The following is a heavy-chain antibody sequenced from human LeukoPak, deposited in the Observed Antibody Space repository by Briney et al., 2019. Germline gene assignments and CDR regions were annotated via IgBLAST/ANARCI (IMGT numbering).Heavy chain of an antibody. J-gene: IGHJ4*02. CDR3: ARGFAAYDTSDYAFSYY. CDR2: ISAYNGNT. Sequence: GASVKVSCKASGYTFTSYGISWVRQAPGQGLEWMGWISAYNGNTNYAQKLQGRVTMTRDPSISTAYMELSSLRSEDTAVYYCARGFAAYDTSDYAFSYYWGQGTLVTVSS. CDR1: GYTFTSYG. V-gene: IGHV1-18*01. D-gene: IGHD3-22*01.